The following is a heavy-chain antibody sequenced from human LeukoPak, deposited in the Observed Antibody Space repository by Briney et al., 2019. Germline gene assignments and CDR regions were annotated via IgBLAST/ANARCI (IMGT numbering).Heavy chain of an antibody. CDR2: ISSSSSTI. Sequence: GGSLRLSCAAYGFTFSSYIMNWVRQAPGKGLEWVSYISSSSSTIYYADSVKGRFTISRDNAKNSLYLQMNSLRAEDTAVYYCARAVRGKTLDYWGQGNLVTVSS. CDR3: ARAVRGKTLDY. D-gene: IGHD3-10*01. V-gene: IGHV3-48*01. CDR1: GFTFSSYI. J-gene: IGHJ4*02.